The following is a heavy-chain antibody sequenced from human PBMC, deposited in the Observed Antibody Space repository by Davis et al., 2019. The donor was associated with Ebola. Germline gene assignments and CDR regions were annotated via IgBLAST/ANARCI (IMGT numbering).Heavy chain of an antibody. CDR3: ARGSSGSYYFWFDP. J-gene: IGHJ5*02. V-gene: IGHV4-59*01. Sequence: MPSETLSLTCTVSGGSISTYYWSWIRQPPGKGLEWIGYIYYTGSTNYNPSLKSRVTISVDTSKNQFSLKLSSVTAADTAVYYCARGSSGSYYFWFDPWGQGTLVTVSS. CDR1: GGSISTYY. CDR2: IYYTGST. D-gene: IGHD1-26*01.